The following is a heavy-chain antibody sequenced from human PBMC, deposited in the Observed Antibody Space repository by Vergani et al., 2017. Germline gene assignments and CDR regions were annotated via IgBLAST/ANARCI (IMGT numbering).Heavy chain of an antibody. CDR2: TYYRSKWYN. V-gene: IGHV6-1*01. J-gene: IGHJ6*03. D-gene: IGHD3-3*01. CDR1: GDSVSSNSAA. Sequence: QVQLQQSGPGLVKPSQTLSLTCAISGDSVSSNSAAWNWIRQSPSRGLEWLGRTYYRSKWYNDYAVSVKSRITINPDTSKNQFSLQLNSVTPEDTAVYYCARNMLNYDFWSGYYGGYYYYMDVWGKGTTVTVSS. CDR3: ARNMLNYDFWSGYYGGYYYYMDV.